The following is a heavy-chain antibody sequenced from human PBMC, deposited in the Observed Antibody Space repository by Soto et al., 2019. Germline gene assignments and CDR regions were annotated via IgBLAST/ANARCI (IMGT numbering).Heavy chain of an antibody. J-gene: IGHJ4*02. D-gene: IGHD3-10*01. Sequence: QVQLQESGPGLVKPSETLSLTCSVSSGAISSYCWSWIRQPPGQGLEWIGYVYYSGSTNYNPSLKSRVTISVDTSKNQFSLKLSSVSAADTAMYYCARTPFYYYGLGSHLYYFDYWDQGTLVTVSS. CDR1: SGAISSYC. V-gene: IGHV4-59*01. CDR3: ARTPFYYYGLGSHLYYFDY. CDR2: VYYSGST.